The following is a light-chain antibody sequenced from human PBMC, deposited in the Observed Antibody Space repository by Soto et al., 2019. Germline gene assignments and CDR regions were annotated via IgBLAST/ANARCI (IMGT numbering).Light chain of an antibody. V-gene: IGKV3-20*01. CDR3: LQYGRSPHT. J-gene: IGKJ5*01. Sequence: EIVLTQSPATLSLSPGERASLSCRASQSVSSNYLAWFQKTPDPAPLLINSGASNGAADIPGRFSGSASWTDFPLTISRLEPEDFAVYYCLQYGRSPHTFGQGARLEIK. CDR1: QSVSSNY. CDR2: GAS.